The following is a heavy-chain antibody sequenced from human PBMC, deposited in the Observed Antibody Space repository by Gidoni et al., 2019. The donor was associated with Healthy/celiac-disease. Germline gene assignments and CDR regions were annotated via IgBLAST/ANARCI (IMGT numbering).Heavy chain of an antibody. J-gene: IGHJ4*02. V-gene: IGHV3-23*01. Sequence: VQLLESGGGLVQPGGSLRLSCAASGFTFSSYAMSWVRQAPGKGLAWVSAISGSGGRTYYADSVKGRFTISRDNSKNTLYLKMNSLRAEDTAVYYCAKDVWGGGSCCFDYWGQGTLVTVSS. CDR2: ISGSGGRT. CDR1: GFTFSSYA. CDR3: AKDVWGGGSCCFDY. D-gene: IGHD2-15*01.